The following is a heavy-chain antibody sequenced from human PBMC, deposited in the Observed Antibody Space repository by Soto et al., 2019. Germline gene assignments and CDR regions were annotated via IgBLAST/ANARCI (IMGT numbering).Heavy chain of an antibody. Sequence: GEFLRISYKAAWCSLADYCIRRVREQPGKGLEWMGIIYPADSDIKYNPSFEGHVTMSVDKSSTTAFLYWSALKASDSAMYYCARRVGGGDFDILTGSHGYFDSWGLGTLVTVSS. CDR1: WCSLADYC. CDR2: IYPADSDI. J-gene: IGHJ4*02. CDR3: ARRVGGGDFDILTGSHGYFDS. D-gene: IGHD3-9*01. V-gene: IGHV5-51*01.